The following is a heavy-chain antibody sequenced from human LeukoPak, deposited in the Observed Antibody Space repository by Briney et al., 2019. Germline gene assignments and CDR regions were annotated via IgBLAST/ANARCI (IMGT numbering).Heavy chain of an antibody. CDR2: ISAYNGNT. Sequence: GASVKVSCKASGYTFTSYGISWVRQAPGQGLEWMGWISAYNGNTNYAQKLQGRVTMTADTSTSTAYMELRSLRSDDTAVYYCARGSCSSTSCYWRGNWFDPWGQGTLVTVSS. D-gene: IGHD2-2*01. J-gene: IGHJ5*02. V-gene: IGHV1-18*01. CDR1: GYTFTSYG. CDR3: ARGSCSSTSCYWRGNWFDP.